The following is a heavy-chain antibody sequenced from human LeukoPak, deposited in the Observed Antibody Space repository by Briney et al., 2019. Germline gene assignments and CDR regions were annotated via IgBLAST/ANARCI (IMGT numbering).Heavy chain of an antibody. CDR2: IRYSGHT. D-gene: IGHD1-1*01. V-gene: IGHV4-61*01. CDR1: GDSVSSDRYY. Sequence: TTSETLSLTCTVSGDSVSSDRYYWTWIRQSPGKGLEWIAYIRYSGHTNYNPSLNSRVTISLDTSKNQFSLRLSSVTAADTAVYYCARYNWNTWSDPWGQGTLVTVSS. CDR3: ARYNWNTWSDP. J-gene: IGHJ5*02.